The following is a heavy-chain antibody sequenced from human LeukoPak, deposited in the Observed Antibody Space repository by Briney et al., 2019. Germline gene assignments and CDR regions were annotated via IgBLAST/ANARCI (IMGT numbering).Heavy chain of an antibody. V-gene: IGHV3-21*01. CDR3: ARVGYSGSRPFDS. Sequence: GGSLRLSCAASGFTFSNYSMNWVRQAPGKGLEWVSAISRRSSYIYYADSVKGRFTISRDNAKNSLYLQMNSLRAEDTAVYYCARVGYSGSRPFDSWGQGILVTVSS. CDR1: GFTFSNYS. CDR2: ISRRSSYI. J-gene: IGHJ4*02. D-gene: IGHD1-26*01.